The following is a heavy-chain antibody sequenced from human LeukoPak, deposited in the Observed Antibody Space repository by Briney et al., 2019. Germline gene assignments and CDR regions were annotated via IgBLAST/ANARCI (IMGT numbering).Heavy chain of an antibody. V-gene: IGHV3-NL1*01. Sequence: PGGPLRLSCAASGFTFSSYGMHWVRQAPGKGLEWVSVFYSGGSTYYADSVKGRFTISRDNSKNTLYLQMNSLRPEDTAVYYCATTYYYDSSGSYPYYYFDFWGQRTLVTVSS. CDR2: FYSGGST. CDR1: GFTFSSYG. J-gene: IGHJ4*02. CDR3: ATTYYYDSSGSYPYYYFDF. D-gene: IGHD3-22*01.